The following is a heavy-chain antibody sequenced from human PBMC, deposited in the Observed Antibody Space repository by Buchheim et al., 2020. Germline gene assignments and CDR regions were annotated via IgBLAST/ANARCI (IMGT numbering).Heavy chain of an antibody. V-gene: IGHV3-33*06. D-gene: IGHD3-22*01. CDR3: AKDLPTYYYDSSGPRAVDY. CDR1: GFTFSSYG. CDR2: IWYDGSNK. Sequence: QVQLVESGGGVVQPGRSLRLSCAASGFTFSSYGMHWVRQAPGKGLEWVAVIWYDGSNKYYADSVKGRFTISRDNSKNTLYLQMNSLRAEDTAVYYCAKDLPTYYYDSSGPRAVDYWGQGTL. J-gene: IGHJ4*02.